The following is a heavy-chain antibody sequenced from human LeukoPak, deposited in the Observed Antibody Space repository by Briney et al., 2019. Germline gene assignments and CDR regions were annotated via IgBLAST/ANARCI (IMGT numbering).Heavy chain of an antibody. CDR2: IYYSGST. V-gene: IGHV4-39*07. J-gene: IGHJ4*02. Sequence: SETLSLTCTVSGGSISSPSYYWDWIRQAPGKGLQWIGSIYYSGSTSYNPSLKSRVTISIDTSRNQFSLKLNSVTAADTAVYYCAGSGYYYYYFDYWGQGTLVTVSS. CDR3: AGSGYYYYYFDY. D-gene: IGHD3-22*01. CDR1: GGSISSPSYY.